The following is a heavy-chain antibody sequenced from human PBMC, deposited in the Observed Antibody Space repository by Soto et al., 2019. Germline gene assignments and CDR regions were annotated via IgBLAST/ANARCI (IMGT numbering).Heavy chain of an antibody. CDR1: GYTFTSYD. D-gene: IGHD2-2*01. J-gene: IGHJ6*02. CDR3: ARGDQSRVYYYYGMDV. Sequence: QVQLVQSGAEVKKPGASVKVSCKASGYTFTSYDINWVRQATGQGLEWMGWMNPNSGNTGYAQKCQGRGTMTRNTARRTADRELSSLRSEDAAVYYCARGDQSRVYYYYGMDVWGQGTTVTVSS. V-gene: IGHV1-8*01. CDR2: MNPNSGNT.